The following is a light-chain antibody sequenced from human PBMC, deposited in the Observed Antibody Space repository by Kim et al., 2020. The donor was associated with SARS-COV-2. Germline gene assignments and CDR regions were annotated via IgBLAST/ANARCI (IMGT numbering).Light chain of an antibody. Sequence: GQSVTISCTGTGSDVGGYNYVSWYQQQPGKAPKLVIYDVSKRPSGVPDRFSGSKSGNTASLTISGLQTEGEADYYCCSYAGSYTVVFGGGTQLTVL. CDR1: GSDVGGYNY. J-gene: IGLJ2*01. CDR3: CSYAGSYTVV. CDR2: DVS. V-gene: IGLV2-11*01.